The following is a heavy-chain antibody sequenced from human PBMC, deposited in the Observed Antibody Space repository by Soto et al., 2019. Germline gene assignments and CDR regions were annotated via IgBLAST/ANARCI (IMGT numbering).Heavy chain of an antibody. CDR1: GGSISSGGYY. CDR2: IYYSGST. D-gene: IGHD3-22*01. Sequence: SETLSLTCTVSGGSISSGGYYWSWIRQHPGKGLEWIGYIYYSGSTYYNPSLKSRVTISVDTSKNQFSLKLSSVTAADTAVYYCARWADSGGRLKFDYWGQGTLVTAPQ. J-gene: IGHJ4*02. V-gene: IGHV4-31*03. CDR3: ARWADSGGRLKFDY.